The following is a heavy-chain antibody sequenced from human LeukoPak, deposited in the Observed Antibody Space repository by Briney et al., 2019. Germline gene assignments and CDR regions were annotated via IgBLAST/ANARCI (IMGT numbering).Heavy chain of an antibody. CDR3: ARGGYSYGRDAFDI. CDR1: GFTFSNYA. Sequence: GGSLRLSCAAAGFTFSNYAMTWVRQAPGKGLEWVSTTGGSGSPVYYADSVKGRFTISRDDSKNTLFLQMNSLRAGDTAVYYCARGGYSYGRDAFDIWGQGTMVTVSS. D-gene: IGHD5-18*01. J-gene: IGHJ3*02. CDR2: TGGSGSPV. V-gene: IGHV3-23*01.